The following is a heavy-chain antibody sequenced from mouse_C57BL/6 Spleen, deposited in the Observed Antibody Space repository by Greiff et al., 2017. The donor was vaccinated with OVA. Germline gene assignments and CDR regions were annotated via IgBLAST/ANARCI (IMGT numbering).Heavy chain of an antibody. D-gene: IGHD2-1*01. J-gene: IGHJ3*01. CDR1: GYAFSSYW. CDR3: AIYGNYEGFAY. V-gene: IGHV1-80*01. Sequence: VKLMESGAELVKPGASVKISCKASGYAFSSYWMNWVKQRPGKGLEWIGQIYPGDGDTNSNGKFKGKATLTADKSSSTAYMQLSSLTSEDSAVYFCAIYGNYEGFAYWGQGTLVTVSA. CDR2: IYPGDGDT.